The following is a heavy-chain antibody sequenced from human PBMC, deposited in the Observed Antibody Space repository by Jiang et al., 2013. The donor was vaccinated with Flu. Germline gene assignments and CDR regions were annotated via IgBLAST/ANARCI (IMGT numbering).Heavy chain of an antibody. CDR2: ISDDGSNK. CDR1: GLTFSTYA. J-gene: IGHJ6*02. Sequence: VQLLESGGGVVQPGRSLRLSCAASGLTFSTYAMHWVRQAPGKGLEWLTVISDDGSNKYYVDSVKGRFTISRDNSKNTVYLQMNSLGVEDTAVYYCAKDRGSSRWPKYSKDHYYGMDVWGQGTTVTVSS. D-gene: IGHD6-13*01. V-gene: IGHV3-30-3*01. CDR3: AKDRGSSRWPKYSKDHYYGMDV.